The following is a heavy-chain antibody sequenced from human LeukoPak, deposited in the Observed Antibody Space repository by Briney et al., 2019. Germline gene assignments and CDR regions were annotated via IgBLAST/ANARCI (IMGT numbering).Heavy chain of an antibody. V-gene: IGHV4-34*01. CDR1: GGSISSYY. CDR3: ARQYGITASYYYMDV. CDR2: INHSGST. D-gene: IGHD1-14*01. J-gene: IGHJ6*03. Sequence: SETLSLTCTISGGSISSYYWSWIRQPPGKGLEWIGEINHSGSTNYNPSLKSRVTISVDTSKNQFSLKLSSVTAADTAVYYCARQYGITASYYYMDVWGKGTTVTISS.